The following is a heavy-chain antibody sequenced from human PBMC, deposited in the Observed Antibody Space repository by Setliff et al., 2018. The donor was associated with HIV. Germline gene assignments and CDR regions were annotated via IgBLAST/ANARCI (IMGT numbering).Heavy chain of an antibody. CDR2: INYSGDT. CDR1: GGSFPAYY. V-gene: IGHV4-34*01. J-gene: IGHJ5*02. CDR3: ARERITMVRGVNWFDP. D-gene: IGHD3-10*01. Sequence: PSETLSLTCAVYGGSFPAYYWNWVRQPPGKGLEWIGEINYSGDTTYNPSLKSRVTISVDTSKNQFSLKLSSVTAADTAVYYCARERITMVRGVNWFDPWGQGTLVTVSS.